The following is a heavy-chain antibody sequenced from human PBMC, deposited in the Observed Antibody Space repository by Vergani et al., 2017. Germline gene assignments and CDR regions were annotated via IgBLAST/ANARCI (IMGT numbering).Heavy chain of an antibody. V-gene: IGHV4-59*01. CDR3: ARSQVYCSSPGCLGWFDP. Sequence: QVQLQESGPGLAKPSETLSLTCTVSGGSISSYYWSWIRQPPGKGLEWIGYIYYSGSTNYNPSFKSRVTISVDTSKNQFSLKLSSVTAADTAVYYCARSQVYCSSPGCLGWFDPWGQGTLVTVSS. D-gene: IGHD2-2*01. CDR1: GGSISSYY. CDR2: IYYSGST. J-gene: IGHJ5*02.